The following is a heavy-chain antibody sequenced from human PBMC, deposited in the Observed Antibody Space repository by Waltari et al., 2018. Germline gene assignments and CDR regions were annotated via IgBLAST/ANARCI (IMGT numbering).Heavy chain of an antibody. J-gene: IGHJ2*01. CDR3: AKEGLHLTPYWYFDL. V-gene: IGHV3-30-3*01. Sequence: QVQLVESGGGGVQPGRSLRLSCAASGFTFSSYAMHWVRQAQGKGLEWVAVISYDGSTKYYADSVKGRFTISRDNSKNTLYLQMNSLRAEDTSVYYCAKEGLHLTPYWYFDLWGRGTLVTVSS. D-gene: IGHD2-15*01. CDR2: ISYDGSTK. CDR1: GFTFSSYA.